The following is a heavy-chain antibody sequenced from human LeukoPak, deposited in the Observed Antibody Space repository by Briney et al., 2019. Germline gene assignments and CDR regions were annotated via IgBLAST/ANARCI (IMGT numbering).Heavy chain of an antibody. CDR2: ISAYNGNT. J-gene: IGHJ5*01. V-gene: IGHV1-18*01. CDR3: ASGVPGSGVRWFDS. CDR1: GYTFTSYG. D-gene: IGHD3-10*01. Sequence: ASVKVSCKASGYTFTSYGISWVRQAPGQGLEWMGWISAYNGNTNYAQKLQGRVTMTTDTSTSTAYMGLRSLRSDDTAVYYCASGVPGSGVRWFDSWGQGTLVTVSS.